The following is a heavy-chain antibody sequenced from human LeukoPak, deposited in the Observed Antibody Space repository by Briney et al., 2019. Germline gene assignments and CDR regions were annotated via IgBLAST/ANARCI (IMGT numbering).Heavy chain of an antibody. J-gene: IGHJ6*02. D-gene: IGHD3-22*01. V-gene: IGHV1-69*04. Sequence: SVRVSCKASGGTFSSYAISWVRQAPGQGLEWMGRIIPIFGIANYAQKFQGRVTITADKSTSTAYMELSSLRSEDTAVYYCARVPLGYDPVRDYYYGMDVWGQGTTVTVSS. CDR2: IIPIFGIA. CDR1: GGTFSSYA. CDR3: ARVPLGYDPVRDYYYGMDV.